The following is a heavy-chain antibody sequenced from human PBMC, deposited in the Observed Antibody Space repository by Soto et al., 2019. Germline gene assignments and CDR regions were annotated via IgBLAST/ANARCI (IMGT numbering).Heavy chain of an antibody. V-gene: IGHV3-23*01. CDR2: ISGSGGNT. D-gene: IGHD3-3*01. J-gene: IGHJ6*03. Sequence: GGSLRLSCAASGFTFSSYAMSWVRQAPGKGLEWVSAISGSGGNTYYAASVKGRFTISRDNSKNTLYLQMNSLRAEDTAVYYCAKVQGFGVVIRSVNYYMDVWGKGTTVTVSS. CDR3: AKVQGFGVVIRSVNYYMDV. CDR1: GFTFSSYA.